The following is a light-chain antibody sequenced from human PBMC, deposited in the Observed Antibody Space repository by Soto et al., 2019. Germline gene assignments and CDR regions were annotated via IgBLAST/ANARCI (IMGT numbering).Light chain of an antibody. J-gene: IGKJ5*01. Sequence: IVSAHSPGTLSLSAGEIATLSFRASQSIRSHYLAWYQQKPGQAPRLLISGAHNRAPGIPDRFSGTGSGTDFTLTISRLEPEDFAVYYCQHFGDSPITFGQGTRLEIK. V-gene: IGKV3-20*01. CDR1: QSIRSHY. CDR2: GAH. CDR3: QHFGDSPIT.